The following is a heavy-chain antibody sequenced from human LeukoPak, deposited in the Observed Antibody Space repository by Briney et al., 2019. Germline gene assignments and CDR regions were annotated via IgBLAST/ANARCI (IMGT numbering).Heavy chain of an antibody. Sequence: ASVKVSCKAYGYTFMSHGISWVRQAPGQGLEWMGWISGSSSNTNYAQRLQGRVTMTTDTSTTTAHMELRSLRSDDTAVYYCARATGTWGHDGFDIWGQGTMVTVSS. V-gene: IGHV1-18*01. CDR1: GYTFMSHG. CDR2: ISGSSSNT. D-gene: IGHD3-16*01. J-gene: IGHJ3*02. CDR3: ARATGTWGHDGFDI.